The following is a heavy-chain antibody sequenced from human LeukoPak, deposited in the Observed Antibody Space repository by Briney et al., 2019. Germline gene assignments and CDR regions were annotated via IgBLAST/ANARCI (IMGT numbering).Heavy chain of an antibody. J-gene: IGHJ4*02. Sequence: GGSLRLSCAASGFNFGFYWMSWVRQAPGKGLEWVANIKQDGSEKYYVDSVKGRFTISRDNAKNSLYLQMNSLRAEDTAVYYCASASGSGWSYWGQGTLVTVSS. CDR1: GFNFGFYW. CDR3: ASASGSGWSY. D-gene: IGHD6-19*01. V-gene: IGHV3-7*01. CDR2: IKQDGSEK.